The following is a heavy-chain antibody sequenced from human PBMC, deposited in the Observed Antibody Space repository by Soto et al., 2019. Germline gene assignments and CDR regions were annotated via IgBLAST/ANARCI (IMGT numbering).Heavy chain of an antibody. CDR3: AKYLAAAGTLASSYYYYYGMDV. V-gene: IGHV3-74*01. CDR1: GFTFSNYW. J-gene: IGHJ6*02. CDR2: VKSDGSST. Sequence: GGSLRLSCVGSGFTFSNYWRHWVRQAPGKGLEWVSRVKSDGSSTIYADSVKGRFTISRDNSKNTLYLQMNSLRAEDTAVYYCAKYLAAAGTLASSYYYYYGMDVWGQGTTVTVSS. D-gene: IGHD6-13*01.